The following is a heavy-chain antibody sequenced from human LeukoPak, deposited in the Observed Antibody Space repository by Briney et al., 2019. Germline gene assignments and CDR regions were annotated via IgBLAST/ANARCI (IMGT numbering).Heavy chain of an antibody. CDR3: ARGPPNYFDSSGYFYL. CDR1: GFTFRNYE. J-gene: IGHJ4*02. D-gene: IGHD3-22*01. V-gene: IGHV3-48*03. Sequence: GGSLRLSCAASGFTFRNYEMNWVRQAPGKGLEWVSYISSSGGAIYFADSVKGRFTISRDNTKNSLYLQMNSLRAEDTGVYYCARGPPNYFDSSGYFYLWGQGTLVTVSS. CDR2: ISSSGGAI.